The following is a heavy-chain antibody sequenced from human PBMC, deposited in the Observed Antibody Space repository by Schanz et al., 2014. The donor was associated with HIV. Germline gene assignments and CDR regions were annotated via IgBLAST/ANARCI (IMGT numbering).Heavy chain of an antibody. CDR1: GFSFSNFW. D-gene: IGHD5-18*01. CDR2: ISGSDGDT. V-gene: IGHV3-23*04. J-gene: IGHJ5*02. Sequence: EVRLVESGGGLVQSGGSLRLSCAASGFSFSNFWVTWVRQAPGKGLDWVSTISGSDGDTYYADSVKGRFTISRDNSRNALYLHMNSLRADDTAIYYCVKAYSSGFSGAGSWGQGALVTVSS. CDR3: VKAYSSGFSGAGS.